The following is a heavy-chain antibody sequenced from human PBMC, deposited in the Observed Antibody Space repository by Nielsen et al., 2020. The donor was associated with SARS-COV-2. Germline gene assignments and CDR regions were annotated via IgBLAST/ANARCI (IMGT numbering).Heavy chain of an antibody. D-gene: IGHD3-9*01. CDR3: AREDETGYPRDY. V-gene: IGHV4-34*01. CDR2: IYYSGST. CDR1: GGSFGGYY. J-gene: IGHJ4*02. Sequence: ETLSLTCAVYGGSFGGYYWGWIRQPPGKGLEWIGSIYYSGSTYYNPSLKSRVTISVDTSKNQFSLKLSSVTAADTAVYYCAREDETGYPRDYWGQGTLVTVSS.